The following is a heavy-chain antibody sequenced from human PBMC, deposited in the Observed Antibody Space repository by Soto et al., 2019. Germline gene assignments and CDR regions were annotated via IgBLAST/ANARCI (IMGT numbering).Heavy chain of an antibody. V-gene: IGHV1-69*06. J-gene: IGHJ6*02. D-gene: IGHD5-12*01. Sequence: SVKVSCKASGGTFSSYAISWVRQAPGQGLEWMGGIIPIFGTANYAQKFQGRVTITADKSTSTAYMELSSLRSEDTAVYYCARGRWLQSDYYYGMDVWGQGTTVTVSS. CDR3: ARGRWLQSDYYYGMDV. CDR2: IIPIFGTA. CDR1: GGTFSSYA.